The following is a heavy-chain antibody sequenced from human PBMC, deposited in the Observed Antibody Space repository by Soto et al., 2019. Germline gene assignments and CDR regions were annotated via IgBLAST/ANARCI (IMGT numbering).Heavy chain of an antibody. J-gene: IGHJ3*02. CDR2: IIGSGGST. CDR1: GFTISSYA. CDR3: ARESITTYYDFWSGYLDAFDI. V-gene: IGHV3-23*01. D-gene: IGHD3-3*01. Sequence: GGSLRLSCAASGFTISSYAMSWVRQAPGKGLEWVSAIIGSGGSTYYADSVKGRFTISRDNSKNTLYLQMNSLRAEDTAVYYCARESITTYYDFWSGYLDAFDIWGQGTMVTVSS.